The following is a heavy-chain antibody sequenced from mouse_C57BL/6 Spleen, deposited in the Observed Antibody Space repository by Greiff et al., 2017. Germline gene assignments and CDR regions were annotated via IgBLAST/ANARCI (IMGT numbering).Heavy chain of an antibody. CDR2: INPNNGGT. D-gene: IGHD2-2*01. CDR1: GYTFTDYN. CDR3: ARGNGYDDAAWFAY. V-gene: IGHV1-22*01. J-gene: IGHJ3*01. Sequence: VQLQQSGPELVKPGASVKMSCKASGYTFTDYNLHWVKQSHGQSLEWIGYINPNNGGTSYNQKFKGKATLTVNKSSSTAYMELRSLTSEESAVYYCARGNGYDDAAWFAYWGQGTLVTVSA.